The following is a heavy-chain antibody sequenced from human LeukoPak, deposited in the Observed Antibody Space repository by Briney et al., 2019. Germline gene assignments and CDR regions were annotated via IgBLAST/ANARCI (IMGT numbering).Heavy chain of an antibody. CDR3: SRESSDDYVWGRYRRNYYYYYMDV. CDR1: GFTFSSYG. J-gene: IGHJ6*03. Sequence: GGSLRLSCAASGFTFSSYGMHWVRQAPGKGLEWVSYISSSGSTIYYADSVKGRITISRDNAKNSLYLQMNSLRAEDTAVYDCSRESSDDYVWGRYRRNYYYYYMDVWGKGTTVTISS. D-gene: IGHD3-16*02. V-gene: IGHV3-48*04. CDR2: ISSSGSTI.